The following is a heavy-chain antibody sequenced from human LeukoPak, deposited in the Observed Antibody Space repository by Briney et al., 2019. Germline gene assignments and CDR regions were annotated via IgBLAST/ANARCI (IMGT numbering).Heavy chain of an antibody. J-gene: IGHJ4*02. CDR2: ISGSGGST. D-gene: IGHD3-3*01. Sequence: GGSLRLSCAASGFIFSSYAMSWVRQAPGKGLEWVSAISGSGGSTYYADSVKGRFTISRDNSKNTLYLQMNSLRAEDTAVYYCAKGHYDFWSGYFDYWGQGTLVTVSS. V-gene: IGHV3-23*01. CDR3: AKGHYDFWSGYFDY. CDR1: GFIFSSYA.